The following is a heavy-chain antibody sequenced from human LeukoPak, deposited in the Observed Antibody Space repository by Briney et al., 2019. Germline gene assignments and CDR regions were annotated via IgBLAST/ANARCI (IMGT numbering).Heavy chain of an antibody. CDR3: ASGRNYDFWSGYYFDY. J-gene: IGHJ4*02. CDR1: GFTFSSYG. CDR2: IRYDGSNK. Sequence: GGSLRLSCAASGFTFSSYGVHWVRRARGRGLEGGAFIRYDGSNKYYGDCVEGRFTISRDNAKNSLYLQMNSLRAEDTALYYCASGRNYDFWSGYYFDYWGQGTLVTVSS. V-gene: IGHV3-30*02. D-gene: IGHD3-3*01.